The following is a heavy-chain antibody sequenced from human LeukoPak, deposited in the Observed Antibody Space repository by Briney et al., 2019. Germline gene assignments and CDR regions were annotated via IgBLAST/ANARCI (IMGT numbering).Heavy chain of an antibody. CDR1: GGTFSSYA. Sequence: SVKVSCKASGGTFSSYAISWVRQAPGQGLEWMGRIIPIFGTVNYAQKFQGRVTITTDESTSTAYMELSSLRSEDTAVYYCARDPGYDILTGRKAPFFDYWGQGTLVTVSS. CDR2: IIPIFGTV. J-gene: IGHJ4*02. V-gene: IGHV1-69*05. D-gene: IGHD3-9*01. CDR3: ARDPGYDILTGRKAPFFDY.